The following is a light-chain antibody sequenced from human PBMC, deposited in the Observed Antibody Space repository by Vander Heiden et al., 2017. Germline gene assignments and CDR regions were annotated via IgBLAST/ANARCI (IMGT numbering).Light chain of an antibody. J-gene: IGLJ2*01. CDR1: SSDIGAYNY. V-gene: IGLV2-11*01. CDR2: DVN. Sequence: QSALTLTRPASGSPGQSVSISCTGTSSDIGAYNYVSGYQQYSNKAPKLVISDVNQRPSGFPDRFSGSKSGTTASLTISGLQADDEADDYCYSFAGTDTYVVFGGGTKLTVL. CDR3: YSFAGTDTYVV.